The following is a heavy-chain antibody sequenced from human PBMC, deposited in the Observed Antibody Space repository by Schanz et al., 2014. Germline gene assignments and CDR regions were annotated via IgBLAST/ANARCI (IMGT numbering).Heavy chain of an antibody. CDR3: TKFETRTGTNY. V-gene: IGHV3-30*18. CDR1: GFPFSSHG. CDR2: VGDTGTTK. J-gene: IGHJ4*02. Sequence: QVQLVESGGGVVQPGRSLTLSCAASGFPFSSHGMHWVRQAPAKGLEWVAVVGDTGTTKFYADSVKGRLTVSRDNSENTVYLEFHSLRSEDTAVYYCTKFETRTGTNYWGQGTLVTVSS. D-gene: IGHD1-1*01.